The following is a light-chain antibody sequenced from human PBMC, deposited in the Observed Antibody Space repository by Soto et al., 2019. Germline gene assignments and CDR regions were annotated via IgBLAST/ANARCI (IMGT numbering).Light chain of an antibody. Sequence: EMVLTQSPGTLSLSPGERVTLSCRASQSVTSNYFAWYQQKPGQAPRLLIYDASSRATGIPDRFSGSGSGIDFTLTISRLEPEDFAVYYCQQYGSPPPWTFGQGTKVDI. CDR1: QSVTSNY. V-gene: IGKV3-20*01. J-gene: IGKJ1*01. CDR2: DAS. CDR3: QQYGSPPPWT.